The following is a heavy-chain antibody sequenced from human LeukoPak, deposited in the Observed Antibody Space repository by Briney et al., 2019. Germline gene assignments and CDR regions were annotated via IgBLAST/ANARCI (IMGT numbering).Heavy chain of an antibody. CDR3: ARDRRIAARRGGNWFDP. V-gene: IGHV3-30*04. Sequence: PGGSLRLSCAASGFTFSSYAMHWVRQAPGKGLEWVAVISYDGSNKYYADSVKGRFTISRDNSKNTLYLQMNSLRAEDTAVYYCARDRRIAARRGGNWFDPWGQGTLVTVSS. D-gene: IGHD6-6*01. CDR1: GFTFSSYA. J-gene: IGHJ5*02. CDR2: ISYDGSNK.